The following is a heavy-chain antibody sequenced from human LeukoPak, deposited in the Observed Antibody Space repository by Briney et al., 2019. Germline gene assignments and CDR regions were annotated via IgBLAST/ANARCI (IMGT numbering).Heavy chain of an antibody. CDR2: ISSSGSTI. Sequence: PGGSLRLSXAASGFTFSSYEMNWIRQARGKGLEWVSYISSSGSTIYYADSVKGRFTISRDNAKNSLYLQINSLRAEDTAVYYCATGEYYYDSSGYFDYWGQGTLVTVSS. CDR1: GFTFSSYE. CDR3: ATGEYYYDSSGYFDY. J-gene: IGHJ4*02. V-gene: IGHV3-48*03. D-gene: IGHD3-22*01.